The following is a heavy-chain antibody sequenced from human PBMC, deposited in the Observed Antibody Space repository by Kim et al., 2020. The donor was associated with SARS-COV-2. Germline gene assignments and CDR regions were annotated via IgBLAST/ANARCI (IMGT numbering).Heavy chain of an antibody. Sequence: AGSLRLSCAASGFTFSNYEMNWVRQAPGKGLEFISYISRRGRTRYYADSVKGRFTISTDDAKNSLYLQMNSLRAEDTAVDYCARDEYSGSYFWVQGPDYGGQGSLVTVSS. CDR3: ARDEYSGSYFWVQGPDY. CDR2: ISRRGRTR. V-gene: IGHV3-48*03. D-gene: IGHD1-26*01. CDR1: GFTFSNYE. J-gene: IGHJ4*02.